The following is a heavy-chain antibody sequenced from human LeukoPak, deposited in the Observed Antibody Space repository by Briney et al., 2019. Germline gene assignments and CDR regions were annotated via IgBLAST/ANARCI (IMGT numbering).Heavy chain of an antibody. CDR1: GFTFSSYG. CDR2: IRYDGSNK. CDR3: AKDTLFRVVVPAAMDY. J-gene: IGHJ4*02. D-gene: IGHD2-2*01. V-gene: IGHV3-30*02. Sequence: GRSLRLSCAASGFTFSSYGMHWVRQAPGKGLEWVAFIRYDGSNKYYADSVKGRFTISRDNSKNTLYLQMNSLRAEDTAVYYCAKDTLFRVVVPAAMDYWGQGTLVTVSS.